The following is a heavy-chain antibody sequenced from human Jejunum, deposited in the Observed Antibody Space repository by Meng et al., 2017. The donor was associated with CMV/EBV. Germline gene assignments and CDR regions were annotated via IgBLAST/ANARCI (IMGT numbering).Heavy chain of an antibody. Sequence: VTGASINNSYWTWIRRTPGKGLEWIVYAYYGGSTIYNPPFKSRVSISLDTSNNQISLKLASVTAADTAVYYCARTPNDRGRYGMDVWGPGTTVTVSS. CDR2: AYYGGST. CDR1: GASINNSY. J-gene: IGHJ6*02. D-gene: IGHD3-22*01. CDR3: ARTPNDRGRYGMDV. V-gene: IGHV4-59*12.